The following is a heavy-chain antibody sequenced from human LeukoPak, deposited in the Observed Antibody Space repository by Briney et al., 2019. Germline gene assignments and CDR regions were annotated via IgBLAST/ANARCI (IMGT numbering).Heavy chain of an antibody. CDR3: ARDHDPYYYDSSGYPLYWYFVL. CDR2: IWYDGSNK. CDR1: GFTFCSYG. D-gene: IGHD3-22*01. J-gene: IGHJ2*01. V-gene: IGHV3-33*01. Sequence: SGVSLRLSCAASGFTFCSYGMLGVPQAPGKGRVWVAVIWYDGSNKYYADSGKGRFTISRDNSKNTLYLQMNSLRAEDTAVYYCARDHDPYYYDSSGYPLYWYFVLWAVEPWSLSAQ.